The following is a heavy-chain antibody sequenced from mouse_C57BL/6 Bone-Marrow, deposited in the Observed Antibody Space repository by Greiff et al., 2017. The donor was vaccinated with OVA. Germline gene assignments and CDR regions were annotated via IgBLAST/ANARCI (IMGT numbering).Heavy chain of an antibody. J-gene: IGHJ4*01. D-gene: IGHD4-1*01. CDR2: ISDGGSYT. V-gene: IGHV5-4*01. Sequence: VQLQQSGGGLVKPGGSLKLSCAASGFTFSSYAMSWVRQTPEKRLEWVATISDGGSYTYYPDNVKGRFTISRDNAKNNLYLQMSHLKSEDTAMYYCARDRTGPYYYAMDYWGQGTSVTVSS. CDR1: GFTFSSYA. CDR3: ARDRTGPYYYAMDY.